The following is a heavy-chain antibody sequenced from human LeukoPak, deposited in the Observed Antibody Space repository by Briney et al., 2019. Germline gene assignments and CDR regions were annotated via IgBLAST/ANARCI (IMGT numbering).Heavy chain of an antibody. CDR3: AGEGYTLDY. J-gene: IGHJ4*02. CDR2: IYYSGSN. Sequence: SETLSLTGTVSGGSISSYYWSWIRQPPGKGLEWIGYIYYSGSNNYNPTLKSRVPISVAKSKDQFSLELGSLNPANTPGTSCAGEGYTLDYWGQGTLVTASS. D-gene: IGHD5-24*01. CDR1: GGSISSYY. V-gene: IGHV4-59*01.